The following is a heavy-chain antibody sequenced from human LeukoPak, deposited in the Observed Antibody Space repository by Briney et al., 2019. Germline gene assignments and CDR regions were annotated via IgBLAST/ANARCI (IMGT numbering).Heavy chain of an antibody. CDR3: AKGGDIVVVVAATLHNWFDP. CDR1: GFTFSSYA. D-gene: IGHD2-15*01. J-gene: IGHJ5*02. Sequence: GGPLRLSCAASGFTFSSYAMSWVRQAPGKGLEWVSAISGSGGSTYYADSVKGRLTISRDNSKNTLYLQMNSLRAEDTPVYYCAKGGDIVVVVAATLHNWFDPWGQGTLVTVSS. CDR2: ISGSGGST. V-gene: IGHV3-23*01.